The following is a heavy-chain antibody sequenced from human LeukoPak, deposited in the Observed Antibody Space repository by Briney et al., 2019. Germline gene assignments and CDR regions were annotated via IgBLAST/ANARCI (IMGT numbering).Heavy chain of an antibody. V-gene: IGHV3-7*03. CDR2: IKQDGSEK. Sequence: SGGSLRLSCAASGFTFSSYWMSWVRQAPGKGLEWVANIKQDGSEKYYVDSVKGRFTISRGNAKNSLYLQMNSLRAEDTAVHYCARDAAAGNGEPFDYWGQGTLVTVSS. CDR1: GFTFSSYW. J-gene: IGHJ4*02. CDR3: ARDAAAGNGEPFDY. D-gene: IGHD6-13*01.